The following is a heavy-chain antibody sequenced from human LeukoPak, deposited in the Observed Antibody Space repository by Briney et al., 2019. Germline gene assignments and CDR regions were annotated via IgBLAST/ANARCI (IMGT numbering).Heavy chain of an antibody. V-gene: IGHV3-30-3*01. J-gene: IGHJ4*02. CDR3: ARESSGTSDY. D-gene: IGHD3-22*01. CDR1: GFTFSSYA. Sequence: GGSLRLSCAASGFTFSSYAMHWVRQAPGKGLEWVAVISYDGSNKYYADSVKGRFTISRDNSKNTLYLQMNSPRAEDTAVYYCARESSGTSDYWGQGTLVTVSS. CDR2: ISYDGSNK.